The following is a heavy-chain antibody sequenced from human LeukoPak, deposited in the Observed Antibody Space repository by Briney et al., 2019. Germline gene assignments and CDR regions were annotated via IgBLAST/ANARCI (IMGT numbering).Heavy chain of an antibody. CDR1: GGSFTSDY. J-gene: IGHJ4*02. V-gene: IGHV4-4*07. CDR3: ARCRHGNCDYFDY. D-gene: IGHD1-7*01. CDR2: FYTSGTT. Sequence: PSETLSLTCTVSGGSFTSDYWSWIRQPAGKGLEWIGRFYTSGTTNYDPTLKSRVTMSADTSKNQFSLKLRSVTAADTAVYYCARCRHGNCDYFDYWGQGTLVTVSS.